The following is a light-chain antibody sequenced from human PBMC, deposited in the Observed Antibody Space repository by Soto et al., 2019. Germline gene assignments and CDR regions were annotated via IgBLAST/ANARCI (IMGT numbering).Light chain of an antibody. J-gene: IGKJ3*01. V-gene: IGKV3-11*01. CDR2: DAS. Sequence: VLTQSPATLSLSPGERATLSCRASHSVSSSLAWYQQKPGQAPRLLIYDASNRATGIPARFSGSGSGTDFTLTISRLEPEDFAVYYCQQYGSSPRTFGPGTKVDI. CDR1: HSVSSS. CDR3: QQYGSSPRT.